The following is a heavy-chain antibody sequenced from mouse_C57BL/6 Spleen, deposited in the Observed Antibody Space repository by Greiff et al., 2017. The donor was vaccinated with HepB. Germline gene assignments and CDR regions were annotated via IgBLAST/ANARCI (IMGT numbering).Heavy chain of an antibody. CDR2: IHPNSGST. J-gene: IGHJ4*01. V-gene: IGHV1-64*01. Sequence: QVQLQQSGAELVKPGASVKLSCKASGYTFTSYWMHWVKQRPGQGLEWIGMIHPNSGSTNYNEKFKSKATLTVDKSSSTAYMQLSSLTSEDSAVYYCARLDFTTVVDYAMDYWGQGTSVTVSS. CDR1: GYTFTSYW. CDR3: ARLDFTTVVDYAMDY. D-gene: IGHD1-1*01.